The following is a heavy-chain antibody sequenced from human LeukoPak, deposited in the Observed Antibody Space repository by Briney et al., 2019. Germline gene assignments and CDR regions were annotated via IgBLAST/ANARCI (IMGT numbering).Heavy chain of an antibody. CDR2: IKQDGSER. V-gene: IGHV3-7*01. CDR1: GFSVSRYW. D-gene: IGHD6-13*01. CDR3: AREWQGGIAAAGTRIEGDY. Sequence: GGSLILSCAVSGFSVSRYWMTWVRQAPGKGLEWVANIKQDGSERTYEDSVKGRFTSSRDNAENSLFLQMNSLRVEATAVYYCAREWQGGIAAAGTRIEGDYWGQGTLVAVSS. J-gene: IGHJ4*02.